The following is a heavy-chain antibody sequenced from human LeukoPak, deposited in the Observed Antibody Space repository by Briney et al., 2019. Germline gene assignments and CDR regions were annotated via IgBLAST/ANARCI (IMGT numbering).Heavy chain of an antibody. CDR3: AKRVGGVNNFDY. V-gene: IGHV3-23*01. CDR1: GFTFSSYA. D-gene: IGHD3-16*01. CDR2: ISGSGGTT. J-gene: IGHJ4*02. Sequence: GGSLRLSCAASGFTFSSYAMSWVRQAPGKGLEWVSVISGSGGTTYYADSVKGRFTISRDNSKNMLYLQMNSLRAEDTAVYYCAKRVGGVNNFDYWGQGTLVTVSS.